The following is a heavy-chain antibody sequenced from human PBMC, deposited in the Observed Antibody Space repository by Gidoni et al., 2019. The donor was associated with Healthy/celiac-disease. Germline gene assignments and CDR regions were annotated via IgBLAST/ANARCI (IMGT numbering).Heavy chain of an antibody. CDR2: IYYSGST. Sequence: GGSISSYYWSWIRQPPGKGLEWIGYIYYSGSTNYNPSLKSRVTISVDTSKNQFSLKLSSVTAADTAVYYCARDPTYYYDSSGHIPGVDYWGQGTLVTVSS. CDR1: GGSISSYY. CDR3: ARDPTYYYDSSGHIPGVDY. V-gene: IGHV4-59*01. J-gene: IGHJ4*02. D-gene: IGHD3-22*01.